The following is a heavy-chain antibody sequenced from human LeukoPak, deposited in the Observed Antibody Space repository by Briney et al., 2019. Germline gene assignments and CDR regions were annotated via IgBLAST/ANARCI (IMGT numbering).Heavy chain of an antibody. CDR3: ARGVAARRDYYYMDV. J-gene: IGHJ6*03. D-gene: IGHD6-6*01. CDR1: GYSFTGNY. V-gene: IGHV1-2*02. CDR2: INPNSGDT. Sequence: GASVKVSCKASGYSFTGNYMHWVRQAPGQGLEWMGWINPNSGDTNFAQKLQGRVTMTTDTSTSTAYMELRSLRSDDTAVYYCARGVAARRDYYYMDVWGKGTTVTVSS.